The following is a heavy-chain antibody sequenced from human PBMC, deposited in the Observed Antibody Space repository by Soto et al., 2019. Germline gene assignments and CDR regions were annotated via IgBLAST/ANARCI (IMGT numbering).Heavy chain of an antibody. J-gene: IGHJ2*01. CDR2: IDPSAGST. V-gene: IGHV1-46*01. Sequence: QVQLVQSGAEVKKPGASVKVSCKASGYTVANYFMNWVRQTPGQGLEWMGIIDPSAGSTSYAQRFQGRVTMSRDTSTSTVYMELGSLRSEDTAVYYCARDHLSDTGYLDLWGRGTLVIVSS. D-gene: IGHD5-18*01. CDR1: GYTVANYF. CDR3: ARDHLSDTGYLDL.